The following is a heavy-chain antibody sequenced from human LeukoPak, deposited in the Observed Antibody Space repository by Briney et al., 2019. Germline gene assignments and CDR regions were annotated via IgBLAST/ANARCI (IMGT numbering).Heavy chain of an antibody. CDR2: IKTDGSEK. D-gene: IGHD2-21*01. V-gene: IGHV3-7*01. CDR1: GFTCSSFC. J-gene: IGHJ4*02. Sequence: GGSLRLSCADSGFTCSSFCMNRVRQGQGKRPEWGANIKTDGSEKAYVDSVKGRFTISTDNAPNSVYLRMHSLRAEDTAVYYCSGQYCSGDYCPAYRGQGALVTVAS. CDR3: SGQYCSGDYCPAY.